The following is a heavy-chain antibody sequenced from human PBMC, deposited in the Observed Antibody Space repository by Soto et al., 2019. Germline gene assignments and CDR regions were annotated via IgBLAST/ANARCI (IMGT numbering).Heavy chain of an antibody. CDR3: AKPHYGSGRGRNGWFDP. CDR2: ISGSGGTT. J-gene: IGHJ5*02. D-gene: IGHD3-10*01. Sequence: VGSLRLSCAASGFTFSSYAMSWVRQAPGKGLEWVSAISGSGGTTYYADSVRGRFTISRDNSKNTLFLQMNTLRAEDTAVYYCAKPHYGSGRGRNGWFDPWGQGTLVTVSS. CDR1: GFTFSSYA. V-gene: IGHV3-23*01.